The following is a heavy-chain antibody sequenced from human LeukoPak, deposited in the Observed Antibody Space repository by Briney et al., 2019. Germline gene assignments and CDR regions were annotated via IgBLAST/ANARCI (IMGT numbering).Heavy chain of an antibody. Sequence: ASVKVSCKASGYTFTGYYIYWVRQAPGQGLEWMGWINPNSGVTNYAQKFQGRVTMTRDTSINTAYMELSRLRSDDTAVYYCARQLRPYYYDSSGYLWGQGTLVTVSS. CDR1: GYTFTGYY. J-gene: IGHJ4*02. D-gene: IGHD3-22*01. CDR3: ARQLRPYYYDSSGYL. V-gene: IGHV1-2*02. CDR2: INPNSGVT.